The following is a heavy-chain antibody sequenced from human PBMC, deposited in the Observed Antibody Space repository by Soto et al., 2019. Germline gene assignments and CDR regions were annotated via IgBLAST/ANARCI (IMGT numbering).Heavy chain of an antibody. J-gene: IGHJ4*02. Sequence: GGSLRLSCAASGFTFSTYTMNWVRQSPGKGLEWVSSISSSSSYIYYADSVEGRFTISRDNAKNSLYLQMNSLRAEDTAVYYCATRNPRLGSTSYDYWGQGTLVTVSS. CDR1: GFTFSTYT. D-gene: IGHD2-2*01. CDR2: ISSSSSYI. V-gene: IGHV3-21*01. CDR3: ATRNPRLGSTSYDY.